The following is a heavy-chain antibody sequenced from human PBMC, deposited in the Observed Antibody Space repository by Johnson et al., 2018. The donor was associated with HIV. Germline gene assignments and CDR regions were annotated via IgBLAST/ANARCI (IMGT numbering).Heavy chain of an antibody. J-gene: IGHJ3*02. CDR1: GFTFSSSW. Sequence: VQLLESGGGVVQPGRSLRRSCAASGFTFSSSWMHWVCQAPEKGLAWVANIKQDGSEKYYVDSVKGRFTISRDNAKNSLYLHMNSLRAEDTAVYYCARATMSYKVWLQLSAAFDIWGQGTMVTVSS. CDR3: ARATMSYKVWLQLSAAFDI. D-gene: IGHD5-24*01. CDR2: IKQDGSEK. V-gene: IGHV3-7*04.